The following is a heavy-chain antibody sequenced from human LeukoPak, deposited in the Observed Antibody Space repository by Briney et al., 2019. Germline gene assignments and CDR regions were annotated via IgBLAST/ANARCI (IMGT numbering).Heavy chain of an antibody. D-gene: IGHD3-22*01. Sequence: GGSLRLSCAASGFTFSSYWMSWVRQAPGKGLEWVANIKQDGSEKYYVDSVKGRFTISRDNAKNSLYLQMNSLRAEDTAVYYCARYYYDSSDTDAFDIWGQGTMVTVSS. J-gene: IGHJ3*02. CDR3: ARYYYDSSDTDAFDI. CDR1: GFTFSSYW. V-gene: IGHV3-7*01. CDR2: IKQDGSEK.